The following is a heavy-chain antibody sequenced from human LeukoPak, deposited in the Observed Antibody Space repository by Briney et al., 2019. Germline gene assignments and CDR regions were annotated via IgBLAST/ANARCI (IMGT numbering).Heavy chain of an antibody. CDR1: GGTFSSYA. CDR3: ARAPFIDCTNGVCSFFDY. V-gene: IGHV1-69*05. J-gene: IGHJ4*02. D-gene: IGHD2-8*01. CDR2: IIPIFGTA. Sequence: SVKVSCKASGGTFSSYAISWVRQVPGQGLEWMGGIIPIFGTANYAQKFQGRVTITTDESTSTAYMELSSLRSEDTAVYYCARAPFIDCTNGVCSFFDYWGQGTLVTVSS.